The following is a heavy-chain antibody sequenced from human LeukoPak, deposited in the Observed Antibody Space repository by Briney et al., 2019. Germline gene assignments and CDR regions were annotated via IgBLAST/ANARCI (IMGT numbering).Heavy chain of an antibody. CDR1: GFSFSTSY. D-gene: IGHD4-17*01. Sequence: GGSLRLSCAASGFSFSTSYMNWVRQAPGKGLEWVSYISSSSSTIYYADSVKGRFTISRDNSKNTLFLQMNSLRAEDTAVYYCAKHKENYGDSCLDDYWGQGTLVTVSS. J-gene: IGHJ4*02. CDR2: ISSSSSTI. CDR3: AKHKENYGDSCLDDY. V-gene: IGHV3-48*01.